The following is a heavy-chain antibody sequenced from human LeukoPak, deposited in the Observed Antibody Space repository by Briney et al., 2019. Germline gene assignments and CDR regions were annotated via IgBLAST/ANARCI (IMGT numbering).Heavy chain of an antibody. CDR3: ARDGVAGTYYFDY. D-gene: IGHD6-19*01. CDR2: ISPSGGST. CDR1: GYTFTRYY. J-gene: IGHJ4*02. V-gene: IGHV1-46*01. Sequence: GASVKVSCKASGYTFTRYYMHWVRQAPGQGLEWMGMISPSGGSTGYPQKFQGRVTMTRDTSTSTVYMELSSLRSEDTAVYFCARDGVAGTYYFDYWGQGTLVTVSS.